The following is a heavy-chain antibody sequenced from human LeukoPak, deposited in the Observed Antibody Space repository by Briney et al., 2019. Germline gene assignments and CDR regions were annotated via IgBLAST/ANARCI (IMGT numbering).Heavy chain of an antibody. Sequence: PSETLSLTCTVSGGSISSYYWSWIRQPPGKGLEWIGYIYYSGSTNYNPSLKSRVTISVDTSKNQFSLKLSSVTAADTAVYYCASSSSWTPPYYYYGMDVWGQGTTATVSS. CDR2: IYYSGST. V-gene: IGHV4-59*08. CDR3: ASSSSWTPPYYYYGMDV. J-gene: IGHJ6*02. CDR1: GGSISSYY. D-gene: IGHD6-13*01.